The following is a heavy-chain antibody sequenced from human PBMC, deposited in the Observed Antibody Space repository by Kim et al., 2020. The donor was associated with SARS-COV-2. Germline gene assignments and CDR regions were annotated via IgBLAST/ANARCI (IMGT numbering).Heavy chain of an antibody. D-gene: IGHD5-18*01. V-gene: IGHV4-39*01. CDR3: ARATRRYTYGTLDY. Sequence: NPALKSRLTQSVDTAKNQFSLKLSSVTAADTAVYYCARATRRYTYGTLDYWGQGTLVTVSS. J-gene: IGHJ4*02.